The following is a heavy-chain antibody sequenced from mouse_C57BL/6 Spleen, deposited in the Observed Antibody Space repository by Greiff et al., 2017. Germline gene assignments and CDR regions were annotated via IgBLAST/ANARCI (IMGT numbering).Heavy chain of an antibody. D-gene: IGHD1-1*01. CDR1: GYEFSSSW. CDR3: AKETYYGNPFDY. Sequence: QVQLQQSGPELVKPGASVKISCKASGYEFSSSWMNWVKQRPGKGLEWIGRIYPGDGDTNYNGKFKGKATLTADKASSTAYMQLSSLTSEDSAVDCCAKETYYGNPFDYWGQGTTLTVSS. CDR2: IYPGDGDT. J-gene: IGHJ2*01. V-gene: IGHV1-82*01.